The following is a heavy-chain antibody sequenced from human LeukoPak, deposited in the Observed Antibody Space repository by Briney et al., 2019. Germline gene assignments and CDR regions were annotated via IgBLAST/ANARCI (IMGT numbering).Heavy chain of an antibody. V-gene: IGHV3-7*01. D-gene: IGHD6-13*01. CDR1: GFSFSDYW. Sequence: GGSLRLSCVASGFSFSDYWMSWVPQAPGKGLEWVANIKEDGTAKFYGDSVKGRFTVSRDNAQNSLFLQLNNLRSEDTGAYFCARGGREAAGLLPVGDWGQGTLVTVSS. CDR2: IKEDGTAK. J-gene: IGHJ4*02. CDR3: ARGGREAAGLLPVGD.